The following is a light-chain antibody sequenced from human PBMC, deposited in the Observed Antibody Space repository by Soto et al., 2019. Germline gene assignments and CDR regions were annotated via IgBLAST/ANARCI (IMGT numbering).Light chain of an antibody. J-gene: IGLJ1*01. CDR2: DVS. V-gene: IGLV2-14*01. CDR1: SSDVGGYNS. Sequence: QSVLTQPASVSGSPGQSITISCTGTSSDVGGYNSVSWYQQHPGKAPKLMIYDVSNRPSGVSNRFSGSKSGNTASLTISGLQAEDEADYYCSSDTSSSPHVFGTGTKLTVL. CDR3: SSDTSSSPHV.